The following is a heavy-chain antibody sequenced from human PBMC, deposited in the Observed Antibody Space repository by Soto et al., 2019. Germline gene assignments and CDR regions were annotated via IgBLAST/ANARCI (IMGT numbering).Heavy chain of an antibody. CDR1: GGTFSSYA. D-gene: IGHD2-15*01. CDR2: VIPIFGTA. V-gene: IGHV1-69*13. J-gene: IGHJ6*02. Sequence: SVKVSCKASGGTFSSYAISWVRQAPGQGLEWMGGVIPIFGTANYAQKFQGRVTITADESTSTAYMELSSLRSEDTAVCYCARGKYCSGGSCQGHYYYYGMDVWGQGTTVTVSS. CDR3: ARGKYCSGGSCQGHYYYYGMDV.